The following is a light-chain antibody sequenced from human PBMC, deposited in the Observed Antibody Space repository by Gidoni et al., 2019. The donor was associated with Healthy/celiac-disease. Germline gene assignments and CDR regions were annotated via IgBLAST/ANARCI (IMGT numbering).Light chain of an antibody. V-gene: IGKV1-39*01. CDR1: QSISSY. CDR3: QQSYSTPRYT. Sequence: DIQMPQSPSSLSASVGDRVTITCRASQSISSYLNWYQQKPGKAPKLLIYAASSLQSGVPSRFSGSGSGTDFTLTISSLQPEDFATYDCQQSYSTPRYTFGQGTKLEIK. CDR2: AAS. J-gene: IGKJ2*01.